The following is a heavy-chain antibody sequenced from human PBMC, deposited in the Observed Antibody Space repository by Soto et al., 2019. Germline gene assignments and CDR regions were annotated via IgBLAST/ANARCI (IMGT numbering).Heavy chain of an antibody. CDR2: IDAGNGYT. D-gene: IGHD3-10*01. CDR1: GYTFTTYP. Sequence: QVQLVQSGAEVKKPGASVRVSCKASGYTFTTYPVHWVRQAPGQGLEWMGWIDAGNGYTESSQRFQGRLTITSDTYATTAYVELSSMRSEDTAVYYCTAWFGEFFYTMDVWGQGTTVTVSS. V-gene: IGHV1-3*01. J-gene: IGHJ6*02. CDR3: TAWFGEFFYTMDV.